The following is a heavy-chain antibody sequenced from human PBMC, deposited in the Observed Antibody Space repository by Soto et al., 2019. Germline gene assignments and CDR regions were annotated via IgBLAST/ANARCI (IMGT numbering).Heavy chain of an antibody. D-gene: IGHD2-21*01. V-gene: IGHV3-48*01. Sequence: EVQLVESGGGLVQPGGSLRLSCAASGFTFSSYSMNWVRQAPGKGLEWVSYISSSSSTIYYADSVRGRFTISRDNAKNSLYLKMNSLIAEDTAVYFCVQIETYEKVFQHWGQGTLVTVSS. J-gene: IGHJ1*01. CDR3: VQIETYEKVFQH. CDR1: GFTFSSYS. CDR2: ISSSSSTI.